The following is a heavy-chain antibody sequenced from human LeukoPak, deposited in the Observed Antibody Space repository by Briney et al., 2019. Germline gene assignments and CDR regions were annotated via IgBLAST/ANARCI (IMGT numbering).Heavy chain of an antibody. V-gene: IGHV1-18*01. CDR1: GYTFTSYG. CDR2: ISAYNGNT. CDR3: ASPVRSGFAVEMATIVPPPNYYGMDV. Sequence: ASVKVSCKASGYTFTSYGISWVRQAPGQGLEWMGWISAYNGNTNYAQKLQGRVTMTTDTSTSTAYMELRSLRSEDTAVYYCASPVRSGFAVEMATIVPPPNYYGMDVWGQGTTVTVSS. J-gene: IGHJ6*02. D-gene: IGHD5-24*01.